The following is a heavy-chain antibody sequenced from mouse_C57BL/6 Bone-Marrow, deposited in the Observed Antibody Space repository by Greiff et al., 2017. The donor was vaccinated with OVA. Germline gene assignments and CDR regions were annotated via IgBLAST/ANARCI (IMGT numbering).Heavy chain of an antibody. J-gene: IGHJ4*01. CDR2: ISNGGGST. Sequence: DVMLVESGGGLVQPGGSLKLSCAASGFTFSDFYMHWIRQTPEKRLEWVAYISNGGGSTYYPDTVKGRFTISRDNAKNTLYLQMSRLKSEDTAMYYCARLDAMDYWGQGTSVTVSS. V-gene: IGHV5-12*01. CDR3: ARLDAMDY. CDR1: GFTFSDFY.